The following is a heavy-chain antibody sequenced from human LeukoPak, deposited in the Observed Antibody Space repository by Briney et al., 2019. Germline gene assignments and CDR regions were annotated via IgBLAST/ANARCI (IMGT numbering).Heavy chain of an antibody. D-gene: IGHD2-21*02. CDR2: FGTRHTHI. Sequence: GGSLRLSCVGSGLNFNTYDLTWVRQAPGKGLEWVALFGTRHTHIFYADSVEGRFAISRDNSKYTVYLQMNSPRVEDAAVYYCAARLPLYGMDVWGQGTTVTVSS. CDR1: GLNFNTYD. CDR3: AARLPLYGMDV. V-gene: IGHV3-23*01. J-gene: IGHJ6*02.